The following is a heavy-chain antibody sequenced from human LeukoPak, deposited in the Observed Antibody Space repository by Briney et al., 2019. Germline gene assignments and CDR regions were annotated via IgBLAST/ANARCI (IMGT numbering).Heavy chain of an antibody. J-gene: IGHJ4*02. CDR3: ARRDSSGWYYFDH. CDR1: GYSFTSYW. CDR2: IYPGDSDT. Sequence: GESLKISCQGSGYSFTSYWIGWVRQMPGKGLEWMGIIYPGDSDTRYSPSFQGQVTISAVKSISTAYLQWSSLKASDTAMYYCARRDSSGWYYFDHWGQGTLVTVSS. V-gene: IGHV5-51*01. D-gene: IGHD6-19*01.